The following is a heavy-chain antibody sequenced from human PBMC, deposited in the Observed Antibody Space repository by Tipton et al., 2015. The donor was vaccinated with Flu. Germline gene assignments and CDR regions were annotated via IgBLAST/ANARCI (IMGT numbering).Heavy chain of an antibody. J-gene: IGHJ5*01. Sequence: TLSLTCSVSGASVGSPYCWGWVRQPPGKGLEWIGNICPGSPYYNPSLRSRVTISVARAKAQFSLRLTSVTAADTAGYFCARRDFSNYVSEPKNWFDLWGQGTLVTVSS. CDR1: GASVGSPYC. D-gene: IGHD4-11*01. V-gene: IGHV4-38-2*01. CDR3: ARRDFSNYVSEPKNWFDL. CDR2: ICPGSP.